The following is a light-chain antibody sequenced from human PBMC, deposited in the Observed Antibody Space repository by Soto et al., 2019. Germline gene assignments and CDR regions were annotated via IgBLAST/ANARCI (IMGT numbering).Light chain of an antibody. V-gene: IGKV1-33*01. J-gene: IGKJ4*01. CDR1: QDISNY. CDR2: DAS. Sequence: DIQMTQSPSSLSASVVDRVTITCQASQDISNYLNWYQQKPGKAPKLLIYDASNLETGVPSRFSGSGSGTDFPFTISSLQPEDIATYYCQQYDNLPLTFGGGTKVEIK. CDR3: QQYDNLPLT.